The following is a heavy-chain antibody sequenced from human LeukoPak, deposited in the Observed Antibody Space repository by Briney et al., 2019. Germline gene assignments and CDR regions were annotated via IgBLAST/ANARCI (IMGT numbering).Heavy chain of an antibody. CDR3: TRQGFFWSGYRLPPRRYFDY. CDR1: GGSISSSSYY. V-gene: IGHV4-39*01. CDR2: IYYSGST. D-gene: IGHD3-3*01. Sequence: SETLSLTCTVSGGSISSSSYYWGWIRQPPGKGLEWIGSIYYSGSTYYNPSIKSRVTMSVDTSKDQFSLKLSSVTAADTAVYYCTRQGFFWSGYRLPPRRYFDYWGQGTLVTVSS. J-gene: IGHJ4*02.